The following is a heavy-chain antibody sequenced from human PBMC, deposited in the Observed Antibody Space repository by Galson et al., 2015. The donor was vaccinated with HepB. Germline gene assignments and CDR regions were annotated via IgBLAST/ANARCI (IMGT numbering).Heavy chain of an antibody. J-gene: IGHJ4*02. CDR3: VRYSLMAMVTFDL. Sequence: SLRLSCAASGFIFSRHGIHWVRQAPGKGLECVAMIWHDGSNQLYADSVKGRFTISRDNSKNTLYLQMNSLRAEDTAVYYCVRYSLMAMVTFDLWGRGTLVTVSS. CDR1: GFIFSRHG. V-gene: IGHV3-33*01. D-gene: IGHD5-18*01. CDR2: IWHDGSNQ.